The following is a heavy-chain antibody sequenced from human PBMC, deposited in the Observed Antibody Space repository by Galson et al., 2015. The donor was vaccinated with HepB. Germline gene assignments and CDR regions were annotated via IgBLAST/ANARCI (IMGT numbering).Heavy chain of an antibody. CDR3: VKDKVAVIRYYFDY. D-gene: IGHD6-19*01. CDR1: GFTFDDYA. J-gene: IGHJ4*02. Sequence: LRLSCAASGFTFDDYAMHWVRQGPGKGLEWVSGISWNSGNIVYADSVKGRFTISRDNAKNSLYLQMNSLRVEDTALYYCVKDKVAVIRYYFDYWGQGTLVTVSS. V-gene: IGHV3-9*01. CDR2: ISWNSGNI.